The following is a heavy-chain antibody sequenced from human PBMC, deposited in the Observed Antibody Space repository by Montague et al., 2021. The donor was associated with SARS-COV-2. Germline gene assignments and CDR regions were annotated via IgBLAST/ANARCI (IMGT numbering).Heavy chain of an antibody. CDR1: GFTFSSYG. V-gene: IGHV3-30-3*01. D-gene: IGHD5-24*01. J-gene: IGHJ4*02. CDR2: ISYDGSNK. Sequence: SLRLSCAASGFTFSSYGMHWVRQAPGKGLEWATLISYDGSNKYYADSVKGRFTISRDNSKNTLYLQMSSLRAEDTAVYYRARESSIDEKGMGLDYWGQGTLVTVSS. CDR3: ARESSIDEKGMGLDY.